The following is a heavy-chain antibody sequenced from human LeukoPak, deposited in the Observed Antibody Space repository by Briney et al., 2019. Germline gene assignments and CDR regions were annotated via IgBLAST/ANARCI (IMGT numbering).Heavy chain of an antibody. J-gene: IGHJ4*02. CDR2: INSDGGST. CDR1: GFTFSSYW. CDR3: AKDRGVEYMVRGVGPFDY. D-gene: IGHD3-10*01. Sequence: PGGSLRLSCAASGFTFSSYWMHWVRQAPGKGLVWVSRINSDGGSTSYADSVKGRFTISRDNAKNTVYLQMNSLRAEDTAVYYCAKDRGVEYMVRGVGPFDYWGQGTLVTVSS. V-gene: IGHV3-74*01.